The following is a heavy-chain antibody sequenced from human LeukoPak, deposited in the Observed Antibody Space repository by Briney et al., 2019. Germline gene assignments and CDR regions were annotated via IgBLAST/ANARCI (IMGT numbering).Heavy chain of an antibody. CDR2: IYYSGST. V-gene: IGHV4-38-2*02. CDR3: ARCYSSSSYGWFDP. J-gene: IGHJ5*02. Sequence: SETLSLTCTVSGYSLRNGYHWAWIRQPPGKGLEWIGSIYYSGSTYYNPSLKSRVTISVDTSKNQFSLKLSSVTAADTAVYYCARCYSSSSYGWFDPWGQGTLVTVSS. CDR1: GYSLRNGYH. D-gene: IGHD6-6*01.